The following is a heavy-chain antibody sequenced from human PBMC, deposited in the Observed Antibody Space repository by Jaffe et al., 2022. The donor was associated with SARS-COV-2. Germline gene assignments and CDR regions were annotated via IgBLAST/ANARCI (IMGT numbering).Heavy chain of an antibody. V-gene: IGHV3-30*18. CDR2: ISYDGNNK. CDR3: AKVKVASVTPTHYFDY. J-gene: IGHJ4*02. CDR1: GFTFSSYG. Sequence: QVQLVESGGGVVQPGRSLRLSCAASGFTFSSYGMHWVRQAPGKGLEWVAVISYDGNNKYYADSVEGRFTISRDNSKNTLYLQMNSLRPEDTAVYHCAKVKVASVTPTHYFDYWGQGTLVTVSS. D-gene: IGHD5-12*01.